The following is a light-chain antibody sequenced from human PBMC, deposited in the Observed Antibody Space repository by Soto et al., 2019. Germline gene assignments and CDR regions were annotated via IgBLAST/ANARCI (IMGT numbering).Light chain of an antibody. Sequence: EIVLTQSPGTLSLSPGERASLSCRASQSVSSSYLARYQQKPGQAPRLLIYGASSRATGIPDRFSGSGSGTDFTLTISRLEPEDFAVYYCQQYTTSPAVTFGPGTKVDIK. CDR3: QQYTTSPAVT. J-gene: IGKJ3*01. V-gene: IGKV3-20*01. CDR2: GAS. CDR1: QSVSSSY.